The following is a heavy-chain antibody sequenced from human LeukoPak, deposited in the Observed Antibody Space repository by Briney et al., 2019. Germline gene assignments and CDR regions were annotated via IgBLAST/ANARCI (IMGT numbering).Heavy chain of an antibody. CDR3: ARRYSSGWYFNY. CDR2: INHSGST. Sequence: PSETLSLTCAVYGGSFSGYYWSWIRQPPGKGLEWIGEINHSGSTNYNPSLKSRVTISVDTSKNQFSLKLSSVTAAGTAVYYCARRYSSGWYFNYWGQGTLVTVSS. V-gene: IGHV4-34*01. J-gene: IGHJ4*02. CDR1: GGSFSGYY. D-gene: IGHD6-19*01.